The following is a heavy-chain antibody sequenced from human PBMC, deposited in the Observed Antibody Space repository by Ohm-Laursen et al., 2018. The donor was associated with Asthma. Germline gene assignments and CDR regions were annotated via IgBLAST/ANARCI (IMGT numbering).Heavy chain of an antibody. D-gene: IGHD2-15*01. Sequence: GASVKVSCKASGGTFSSYAISWVRQAPGQGLEWMGGIIPIFGTANYAQKFQGRVTITADESTSTAYMELSSPRSEDTAVYYCARISGGATLFDYWDQGTLVTVSS. CDR2: IIPIFGTA. CDR3: ARISGGATLFDY. J-gene: IGHJ4*02. CDR1: GGTFSSYA. V-gene: IGHV1-69*13.